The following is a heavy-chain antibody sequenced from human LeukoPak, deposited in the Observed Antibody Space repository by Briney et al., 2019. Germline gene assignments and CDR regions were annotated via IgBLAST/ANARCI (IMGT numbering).Heavy chain of an antibody. V-gene: IGHV3-9*01. CDR2: ISWNSGSI. J-gene: IGHJ4*02. CDR3: AKDRGRYYYDSSGPQYYFDY. D-gene: IGHD3-22*01. CDR1: GFTFDDYA. Sequence: GRSLRLSCAASGFTFDDYAMHWVRQAPGKGLEWVSGISWNSGSIGYADSVKGRFTISRDNAKDSLYLQMNSLRAEDTALYYCAKDRGRYYYDSSGPQYYFDYWGQGTLVTVSS.